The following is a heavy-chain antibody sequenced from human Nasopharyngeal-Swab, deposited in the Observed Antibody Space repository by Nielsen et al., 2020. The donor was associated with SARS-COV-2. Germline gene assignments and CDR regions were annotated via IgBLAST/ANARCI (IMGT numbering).Heavy chain of an antibody. CDR3: AKENWGGNMTYYYYYYMDV. CDR1: GFIFSNYA. Sequence: GESLKISCAASGFIFSNYAMHWVRQAPGKGLEWVAVISYDGTNKYYEDSVKGRFTISRDNSKNTLYLQMNSLRAEDTAVYYCAKENWGGNMTYYYYYYMDVWGKGTTVTVSS. D-gene: IGHD7-27*01. V-gene: IGHV3-30*18. CDR2: ISYDGTNK. J-gene: IGHJ6*03.